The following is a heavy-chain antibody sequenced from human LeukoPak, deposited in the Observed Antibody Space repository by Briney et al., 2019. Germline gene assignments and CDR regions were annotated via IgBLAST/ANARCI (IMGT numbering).Heavy chain of an antibody. V-gene: IGHV4-39*07. CDR2: FYYSGTT. CDR3: AGRGCSSTSCFIGMTWWFDP. CDR1: GGSVSSAYTS. Sequence: SETLSLTCTVSGGSVSSAYTSWGWIRQPPGKGLEWIGTFYYSGTTYYTPSLKSRVAISLDTSQNQFSLKLSSVTAADTAVYYCAGRGCSSTSCFIGMTWWFDPWGQGTLVTVSS. J-gene: IGHJ5*02. D-gene: IGHD2-2*01.